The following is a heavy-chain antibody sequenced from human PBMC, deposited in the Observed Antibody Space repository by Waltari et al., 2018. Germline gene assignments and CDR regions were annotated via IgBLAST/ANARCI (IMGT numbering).Heavy chain of an antibody. CDR3: ARGGLVGEWELLDAFDI. Sequence: EVQLVQSGAEVKKPGESLKISCKGSGYSFTSYWIGWVRQLPGKGLELMGIRYPWYSDTRYSPSFQRQATISADKSSSTAYRQGSSLKASDTAMYYWARGGLVGEWELLDAFDIWGQGTMVTVSS. V-gene: IGHV5-51*01. J-gene: IGHJ3*02. CDR1: GYSFTSYW. CDR2: RYPWYSDT. D-gene: IGHD1-26*01.